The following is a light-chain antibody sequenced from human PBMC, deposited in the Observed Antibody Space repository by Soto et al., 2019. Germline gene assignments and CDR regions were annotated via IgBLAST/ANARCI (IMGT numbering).Light chain of an antibody. CDR1: SSDVGSYNL. CDR3: CSYAGSSTLV. CDR2: EGS. Sequence: QSALTQPASVSGSPGQSITISCTGTSSDVGSYNLVSWYQQHPGKAPKLMIYEGSKRHSGVSNRFSGSKSGNTASLTISGLQAEDEADYYCCSYAGSSTLVFGGGTKLSAL. J-gene: IGLJ2*01. V-gene: IGLV2-23*01.